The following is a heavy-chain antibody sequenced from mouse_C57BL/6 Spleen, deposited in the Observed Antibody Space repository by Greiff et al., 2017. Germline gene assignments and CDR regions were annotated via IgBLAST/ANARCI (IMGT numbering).Heavy chain of an antibody. D-gene: IGHD4-1*01. CDR3: TSWDLYAMDY. CDR2: IDPENGDT. Sequence: VQLQQSGAELVRPGASVKLSCTASGFNIKDDYMHWVKQRPEPGLEWIGWIDPENGDTEYASKFQGKATITADTYSNTAYLQLSSLTSEDTAVYYCTSWDLYAMDYWGQGTSVTVSS. V-gene: IGHV14-4*01. CDR1: GFNIKDDY. J-gene: IGHJ4*01.